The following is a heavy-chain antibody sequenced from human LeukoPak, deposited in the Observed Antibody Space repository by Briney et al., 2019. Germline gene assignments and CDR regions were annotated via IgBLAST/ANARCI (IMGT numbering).Heavy chain of an antibody. CDR1: GYTFTGYY. CDR2: INPNSGGT. D-gene: IGHD1-1*01. Sequence: ASVKVSCKASGYTFTGYYMHWVRQAPGQGLEWMGWINPNSGGTNYAQKFQGRVTMTTDTSISTAYMELSRLRSDDTAVYYCARLRQLRGNWNDKGGMDWFDPWGQGTLVTVSS. CDR3: ARLRQLRGNWNDKGGMDWFDP. J-gene: IGHJ5*02. V-gene: IGHV1-2*02.